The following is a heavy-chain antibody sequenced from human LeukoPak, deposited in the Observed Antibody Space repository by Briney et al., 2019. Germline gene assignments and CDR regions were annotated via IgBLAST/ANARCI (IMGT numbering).Heavy chain of an antibody. CDR3: AKGGSLSVVTPAYGMDV. D-gene: IGHD4-23*01. V-gene: IGHV3-30*18. Sequence: PGRSLRLSCAASGFTFSSYGMHWARQAPGKGLEWVAVISYDGSNKYYADSVKGRFTISRDNSKNTLYLQMNSLRAEDTAVYYCAKGGSLSVVTPAYGMDVWGQGTTVTVSS. CDR1: GFTFSSYG. J-gene: IGHJ6*02. CDR2: ISYDGSNK.